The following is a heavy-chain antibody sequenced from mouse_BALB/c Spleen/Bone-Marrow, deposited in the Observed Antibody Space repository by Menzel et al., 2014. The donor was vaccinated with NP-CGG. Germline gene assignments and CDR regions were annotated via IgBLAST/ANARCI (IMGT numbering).Heavy chain of an antibody. J-gene: IGHJ3*01. D-gene: IGHD2-2*01. Sequence: QVQLKESGAELARPGASVKLSCKASGYTFTDYYINWVKQRTGQGLEWIGEIYPGSGNTYYNEKFKGKATLTADKSSSTAYMQLSSPTSEDSAVYFCARSRGYAWFAYWGQGTLVTVSA. CDR1: GYTFTDYY. CDR2: IYPGSGNT. V-gene: IGHV1-77*01. CDR3: ARSRGYAWFAY.